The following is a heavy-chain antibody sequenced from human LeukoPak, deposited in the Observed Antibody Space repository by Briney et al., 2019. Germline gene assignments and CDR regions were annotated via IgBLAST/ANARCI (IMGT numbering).Heavy chain of an antibody. Sequence: GGSLRLSCAASGFTFSSYEMNWVRQAPGKGLEWVSYISSSGGTIYYADSVKGRFTIPRDNAKNSLYLQMNSLRAEDTAVYYCARVPLAVVDTAMVGDYWGQGTLVTVSS. J-gene: IGHJ4*02. V-gene: IGHV3-48*03. D-gene: IGHD5-18*01. CDR1: GFTFSSYE. CDR3: ARVPLAVVDTAMVGDY. CDR2: ISSSGGTI.